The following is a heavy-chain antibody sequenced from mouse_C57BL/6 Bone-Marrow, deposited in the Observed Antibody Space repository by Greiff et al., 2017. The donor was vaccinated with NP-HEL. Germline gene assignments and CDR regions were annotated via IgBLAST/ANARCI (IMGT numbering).Heavy chain of an antibody. V-gene: IGHV1-72*01. CDR1: GYTFTSYW. D-gene: IGHD2-3*01. Sequence: QVQLQQPGAELVKPGASVKLSCKASGYTFTSYWMHWVKQRPGLGLEWIGRIDPNSGGTKYNEKFKSKATLTVDKPSSTAYMQLSSLTSEDSAVYYCARGGYSSWFAYWGQGTLVTVSA. CDR3: ARGGYSSWFAY. CDR2: IDPNSGGT. J-gene: IGHJ3*01.